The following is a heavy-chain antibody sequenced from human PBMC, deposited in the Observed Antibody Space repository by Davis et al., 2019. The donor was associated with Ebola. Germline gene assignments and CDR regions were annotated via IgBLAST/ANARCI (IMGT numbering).Heavy chain of an antibody. Sequence: GESLKISCAASGFTFSSYAMSWVRQAPGKGLEWVSLISWDGRSTAYADSVRDRFSISRDNSRNFLHLQMNGLRAEDTALYYCTAYDSTFRNYWGQGTLVTVSS. CDR1: GFTFSSYA. J-gene: IGHJ4*02. CDR2: ISWDGRST. CDR3: TAYDSTFRNY. V-gene: IGHV3-43D*03. D-gene: IGHD3-22*01.